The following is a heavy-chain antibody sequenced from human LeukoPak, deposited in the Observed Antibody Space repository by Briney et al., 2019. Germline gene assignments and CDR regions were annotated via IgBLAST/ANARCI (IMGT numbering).Heavy chain of an antibody. J-gene: IGHJ4*02. V-gene: IGHV3-48*01. D-gene: IGHD3-3*01. CDR1: GFTFSSYA. Sequence: PGGSLRLSCAASGFTFSSYAMSWVRQAPGKGLEWVSYISSSSSTIYYADSVKGRFTISRDNAKNSLYLQMNSLRAEDTAVYYCARRYDFWSGYYTDYFDYWGQGTLVTVSS. CDR2: ISSSSSTI. CDR3: ARRYDFWSGYYTDYFDY.